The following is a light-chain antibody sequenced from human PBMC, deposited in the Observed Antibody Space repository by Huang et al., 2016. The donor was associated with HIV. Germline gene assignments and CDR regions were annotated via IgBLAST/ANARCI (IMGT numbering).Light chain of an antibody. J-gene: IGKJ2*01. CDR1: QTISSNY. CDR3: QQYGNSPPYT. V-gene: IGKV3-20*01. CDR2: GTS. Sequence: EVVLTQSPGTLSLSPGERATLSGRASQTISSNYFAWYQQKPGQAPRLLIYGTSNRATVIPDRFSGSGSGTDCTLTISRLEPEDFAVYYCQQYGNSPPYTFGQGTTLDIK.